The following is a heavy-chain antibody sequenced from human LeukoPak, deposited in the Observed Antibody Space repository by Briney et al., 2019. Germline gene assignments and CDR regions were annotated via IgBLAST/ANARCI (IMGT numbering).Heavy chain of an antibody. CDR2: INPSGGST. Sequence: ASVKVSCKASGYTFTSYYMHWVRQAPGQGLEWMGIINPSGGSTSYAQKFQGRVTMTRDTSTSTVYMELSSLRSEDTAVYYCARDMTITMVRGVIPYYFDYWGQGTLVTVSS. CDR3: ARDMTITMVRGVIPYYFDY. J-gene: IGHJ4*02. V-gene: IGHV1-46*01. CDR1: GYTFTSYY. D-gene: IGHD3-10*01.